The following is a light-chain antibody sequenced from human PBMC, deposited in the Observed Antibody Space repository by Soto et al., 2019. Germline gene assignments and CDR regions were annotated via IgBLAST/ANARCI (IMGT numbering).Light chain of an antibody. V-gene: IGLV1-51*02. J-gene: IGLJ3*02. Sequence: QSALTQPPSVSAAPGQKVTISCSGSSSNIGNNYVSWYQQFPGTAPKLLMYENNKRPSGIPDRFSGSKSGTSATLGITGLQTGDEADYYCGTWDDSLSAGVFGGGTKLTVL. CDR2: ENN. CDR3: GTWDDSLSAGV. CDR1: SSNIGNNY.